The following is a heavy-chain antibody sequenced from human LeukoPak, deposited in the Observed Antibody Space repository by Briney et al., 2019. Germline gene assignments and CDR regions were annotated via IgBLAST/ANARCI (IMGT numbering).Heavy chain of an antibody. V-gene: IGHV3-7*01. CDR3: ARNGWSSSWIYYYYYYMDV. Sequence: GGSLRLSCAASGFTFSSYWMSWVRQAPGKGLEWVANIKQDGSEKYYVDSVKGRFTISRDNAKNSLYLQMNSLRAEDTAVYYCARNGWSSSWIYYYYYYMDVWGKGTTVTISS. CDR2: IKQDGSEK. J-gene: IGHJ6*03. CDR1: GFTFSSYW. D-gene: IGHD6-13*01.